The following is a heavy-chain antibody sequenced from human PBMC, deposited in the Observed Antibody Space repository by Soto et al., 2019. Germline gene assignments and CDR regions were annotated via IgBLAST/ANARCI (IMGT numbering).Heavy chain of an antibody. V-gene: IGHV3-23*01. CDR3: AKVKQHLGDPYYYYGLDV. CDR2: ISGSGVST. CDR1: GFTFSSYA. D-gene: IGHD6-13*01. J-gene: IGHJ6*02. Sequence: EVQLLESGGGLVQPGGSLRLSCAASGFTFSSYAMSWVRQAPGKGLEWVSGISGSGVSTYYADSVKGRCTISRDNFKSTLYLQMNSLRAEDTAVYYCAKVKQHLGDPYYYYGLDVWGQGTTVTVSS.